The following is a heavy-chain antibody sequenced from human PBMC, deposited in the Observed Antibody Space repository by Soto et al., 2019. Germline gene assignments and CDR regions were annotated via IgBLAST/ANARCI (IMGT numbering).Heavy chain of an antibody. D-gene: IGHD2-2*01. J-gene: IGHJ6*03. CDR2: IYYSGST. CDR1: GVSISSYY. CDR3: ARARYCSSTSCSPYYYYYYLDV. V-gene: IGHV4-59*01. Sequence: SETLSLTCTVSGVSISSYYWIWIRQPPGKGLEWIGYIYYSGSTNYNPSLKSRVTISVDTSKNQFSLKLSSVTAADTAVYYCARARYCSSTSCSPYYYYYYLDVWGKGTTVTVSS.